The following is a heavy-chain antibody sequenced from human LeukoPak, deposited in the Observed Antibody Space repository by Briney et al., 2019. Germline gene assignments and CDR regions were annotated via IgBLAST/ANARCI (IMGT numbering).Heavy chain of an antibody. D-gene: IGHD3-10*01. CDR2: ISERGGST. Sequence: GGSLRLSCVVSGISLSNYTMTWVRQAPGKGLERVSYISERGGSTTYADSVKGRFTVSRDTSLNTLYLQMNNLRAEDTAAYFCAKRGVVIRGLLVIGYHQEAYHYDFWGQGVLVTVSS. CDR1: GISLSNYT. V-gene: IGHV3-23*01. J-gene: IGHJ4*02. CDR3: AKRGVVIRGLLVIGYHQEAYHYDF.